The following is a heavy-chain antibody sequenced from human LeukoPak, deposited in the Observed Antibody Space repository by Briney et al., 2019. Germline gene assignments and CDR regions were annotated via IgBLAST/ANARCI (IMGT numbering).Heavy chain of an antibody. CDR1: GDSFSGYY. J-gene: IGHJ4*02. V-gene: IGHV4-34*01. D-gene: IGHD2-15*01. Sequence: SETLSLTCAVYGDSFSGYYWSWIRQPPGKGLEWIGEINHSESTNYNPSLKSRVTISVDSSKNQLSLNLISVTAADTAVYYCARGPHCSGGSCYSPAFDYWGQGTLVTVSS. CDR2: INHSEST. CDR3: ARGPHCSGGSCYSPAFDY.